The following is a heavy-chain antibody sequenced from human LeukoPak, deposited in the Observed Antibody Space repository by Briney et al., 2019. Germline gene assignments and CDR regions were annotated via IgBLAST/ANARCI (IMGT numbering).Heavy chain of an antibody. CDR2: IRSSGEAT. V-gene: IGHV3-23*01. CDR1: GFTFSSYA. J-gene: IGHJ4*02. Sequence: GGSLRLSCAVSGFTFSSYAMSWVRQAPGKGLEWVSSIRSSGEATYYADSVKGRFTLSRDNSKNTLDLQMDTLRAEDTAVYYCVKAVGTNSIRAIDYWGQGTPVTVSS. D-gene: IGHD4-23*01. CDR3: VKAVGTNSIRAIDY.